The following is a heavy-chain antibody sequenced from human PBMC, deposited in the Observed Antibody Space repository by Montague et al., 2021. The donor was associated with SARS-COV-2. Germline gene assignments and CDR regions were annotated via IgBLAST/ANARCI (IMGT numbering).Heavy chain of an antibody. CDR2: ISGFGGGT. D-gene: IGHD1-14*01. CDR1: GFIFTNYG. Sequence: SLRLSCAASGFIFTNYGMSWVRRAPGKGLESVAGISGFGGGTYYSDSVKGRFTISRATSNSTLFLQMDGLRAEDTTIYHCAKSFSGTRNWFDIWGQGTLVTVSS. V-gene: IGHV3-23*01. J-gene: IGHJ5*02. CDR3: AKSFSGTRNWFDI.